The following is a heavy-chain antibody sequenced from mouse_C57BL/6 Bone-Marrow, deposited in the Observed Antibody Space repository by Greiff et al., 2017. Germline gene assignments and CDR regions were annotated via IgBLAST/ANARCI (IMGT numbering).Heavy chain of an antibody. V-gene: IGHV2-2*01. CDR1: GFSLTSYG. CDR3: ARNFPGAAYYFDY. Sequence: QVQLQQSGPGLVQPSQSLSLTCTVSGFSLTSYGVHWVRQSPGTGLEWLGVLWSGGSTDYNAAVISRLSISKDNSKSQVFFKMNSLQADDTDIYYCARNFPGAAYYFDYWGQGTTLTVSS. CDR2: LWSGGST. J-gene: IGHJ2*01.